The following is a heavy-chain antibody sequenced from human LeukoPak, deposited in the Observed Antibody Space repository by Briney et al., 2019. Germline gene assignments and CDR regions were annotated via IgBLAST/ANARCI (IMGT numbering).Heavy chain of an antibody. V-gene: IGHV3-30-3*01. CDR1: GFTFSSYA. CDR3: ARETLPVEAAAGTIFGY. J-gene: IGHJ4*02. Sequence: GGSLRLSCAASGFTFSSYAMHWARQAPGKGLEWVAVISYDGSNKYYADSVKGRFTISRDNSKNTLYLQMNSLRAEDTAVYYCARETLPVEAAAGTIFGYWGQGTLVTVSS. CDR2: ISYDGSNK. D-gene: IGHD6-13*01.